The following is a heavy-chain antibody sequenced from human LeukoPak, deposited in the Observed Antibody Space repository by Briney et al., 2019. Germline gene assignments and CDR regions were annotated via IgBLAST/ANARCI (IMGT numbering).Heavy chain of an antibody. D-gene: IGHD2-21*02. CDR3: ARDLNCGGDCLDY. V-gene: IGHV1-2*02. CDR2: INPNSGGT. Sequence: ASVKVSCKASGYIFTGYYMHWVRQAPGQGLEWMGWINPNSGGTNYAQKFQGRVTMTRDTSISTAYMELSRLRSDDTAVYYCARDLNCGGDCLDYWGQGTLVTVSS. CDR1: GYIFTGYY. J-gene: IGHJ4*02.